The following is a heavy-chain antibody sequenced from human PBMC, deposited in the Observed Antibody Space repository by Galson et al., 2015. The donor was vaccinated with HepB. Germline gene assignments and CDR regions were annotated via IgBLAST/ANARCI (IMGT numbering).Heavy chain of an antibody. CDR1: GGTFSSYA. V-gene: IGHV1-69*13. CDR2: IIPIFGTA. Sequence: SVKVSCKASGGTFSSYAISWVRQAPGQGLEWMGGIIPIFGTANYAQKFQGRVTITADESTSTAYMELSSLRSEDTAVYYCARDRIVGYKGVGWFDPWGQGTLVTVSS. D-gene: IGHD5-24*01. CDR3: ARDRIVGYKGVGWFDP. J-gene: IGHJ5*02.